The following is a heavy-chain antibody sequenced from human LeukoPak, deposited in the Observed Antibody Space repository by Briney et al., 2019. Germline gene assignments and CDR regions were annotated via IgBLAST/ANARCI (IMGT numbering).Heavy chain of an antibody. D-gene: IGHD3-22*01. CDR2: IFYSGST. V-gene: IGHV4-39*07. J-gene: IGHJ4*02. CDR1: GGSISTSNYY. CDR3: ARASYSYDINGWVPFDY. Sequence: SETLSLTCTVSGGSISTSNYYWGWIRQPPGKGLEWIGNIFYSGSTYYSPSLKSRVTISLDTSRNQFSLKLTSVTAADTAVYYCARASYSYDINGWVPFDYWGQGTLVTVSS.